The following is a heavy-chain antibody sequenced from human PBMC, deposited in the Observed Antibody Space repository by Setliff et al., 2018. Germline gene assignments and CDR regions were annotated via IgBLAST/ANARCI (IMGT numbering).Heavy chain of an antibody. J-gene: IGHJ6*02. CDR3: VRDEGSSYFYGIDV. D-gene: IGHD6-13*01. CDR1: DASIGGSGYY. V-gene: IGHV4-39*07. Sequence: SETLSLTCTVSDASIGGSGYYWCCLRQPPGKGPEWIGNIHYSRSTNYTPSHKSRVTISVDTSKNQFSLKLSSVTAADTAVYYCVRDEGSSYFYGIDVWGQGTTVTVSS. CDR2: IHYSRST.